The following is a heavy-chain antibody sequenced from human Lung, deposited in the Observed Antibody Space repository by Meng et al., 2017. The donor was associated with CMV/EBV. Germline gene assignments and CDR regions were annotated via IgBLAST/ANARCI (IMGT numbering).Heavy chain of an antibody. V-gene: IGHV3-21*01. CDR3: ARDQSYYDFWSGSYLYYYYYYGMDV. CDR2: ISSSSSYI. J-gene: IGHJ6*02. D-gene: IGHD3-3*01. Sequence: GESLKISCAASGFTFSSYSMNWVHQAPGKGLEWVSSISSSSSYIYYADSVKGRFTISRDNAKNSLYLQMNSLRAEDTAVYYCARDQSYYDFWSGSYLYYYYYYGMDVWGQGTTVTVSS. CDR1: GFTFSSYS.